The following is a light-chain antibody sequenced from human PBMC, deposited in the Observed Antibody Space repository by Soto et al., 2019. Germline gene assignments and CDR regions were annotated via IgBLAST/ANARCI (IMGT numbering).Light chain of an antibody. CDR3: QQRKIWPPIT. Sequence: ETVLTQSPATLSLSPGERATLSCRASQSVDIYLACYQQKSGQAPRLLIYDASNRATGITARFSGSGSGTDFTLTISSLEPEDFAVYYCQQRKIWPPITFGQGTRLEIK. CDR1: QSVDIY. J-gene: IGKJ5*01. CDR2: DAS. V-gene: IGKV3-11*01.